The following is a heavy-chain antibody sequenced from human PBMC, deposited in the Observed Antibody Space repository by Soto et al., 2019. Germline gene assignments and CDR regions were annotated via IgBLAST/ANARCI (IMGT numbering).Heavy chain of an antibody. CDR1: GGSVTRIIS. V-gene: IGHV4-4*02. D-gene: IGHD3-10*01. J-gene: IGHJ6*02. CDR3: AGDGGVTALGDYYYGLDV. CDR2: IHLSGTT. Sequence: VQLQESGPGLVKPSGTLSLTCAVSGGSVTRIISWTWVRQSPGKGLEWIGEIHLSGTTNYNPSLRSRVSIXXXXXXXXXXXXXXXXXXXXXXXXYCAGDGGVTALGDYYYGLDVWGQGTTVTVSS.